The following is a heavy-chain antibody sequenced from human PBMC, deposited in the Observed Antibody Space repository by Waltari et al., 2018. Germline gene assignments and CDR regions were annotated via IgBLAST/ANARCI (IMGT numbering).Heavy chain of an antibody. V-gene: IGHV4-38-2*01. J-gene: IGHJ4*02. D-gene: IGHD5-12*01. CDR1: GYSISSGYY. CDR3: ASRRDGYMRRYFDY. Sequence: QVQLQESGPGLVKPSQTLSLTCAVSGYSISSGYYWGWIRQPPGKGLEWIGSIYHSGSTYYNPSLKSRVTISVDTSKNQFSLKLSSVTAADTAVYYCASRRDGYMRRYFDYWGQGTLVTVSS. CDR2: IYHSGST.